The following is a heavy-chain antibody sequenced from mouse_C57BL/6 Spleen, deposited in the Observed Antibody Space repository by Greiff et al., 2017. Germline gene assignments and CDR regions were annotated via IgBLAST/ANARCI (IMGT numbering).Heavy chain of an antibody. Sequence: EVHLVESGGDLVKPGGSLKLSCAASGFTFSSYGMSWVRQTPDKRLEWVATISSGGSYTYYPDSVKGRFTISRDNAKNTLYLQMSSLKSEDTAMYYCARHDYYDYDGAMDYWGQGTSVTVSS. D-gene: IGHD2-4*01. CDR2: ISSGGSYT. CDR3: ARHDYYDYDGAMDY. CDR1: GFTFSSYG. V-gene: IGHV5-6*01. J-gene: IGHJ4*01.